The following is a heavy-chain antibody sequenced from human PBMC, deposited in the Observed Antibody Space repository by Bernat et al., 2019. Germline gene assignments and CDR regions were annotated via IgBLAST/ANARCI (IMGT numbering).Heavy chain of an antibody. CDR1: GYSITIGYY. D-gene: IGHD4-23*01. CDR3: ATVGGNRYFDY. J-gene: IGHJ4*02. Sequence: QVQLQESGPGLVKPSETLSLTCAVSGYSITIGYYWGWIRQPPGRGLEWIGSIYHSGSTFYNPSLKSRVTISVDTSKNQFSLKLTSVTAPDTAVYYCATVGGNRYFDYWDQGTLVTVSS. V-gene: IGHV4-38-2*01. CDR2: IYHSGST.